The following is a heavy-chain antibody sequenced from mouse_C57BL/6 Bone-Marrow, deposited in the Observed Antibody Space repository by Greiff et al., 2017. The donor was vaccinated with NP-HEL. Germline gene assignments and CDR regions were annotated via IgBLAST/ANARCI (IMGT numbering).Heavy chain of an antibody. D-gene: IGHD2-10*01. J-gene: IGHJ4*01. V-gene: IGHV1-19*01. Sequence: VQLQQSGPVLVKPGASVKMSCKASGYTFTDYYMNWVKQSHGKSLEWIGVINPYNGGTSYNQKFKGKATLTVDKSSSTAYMELNSLTSEDSAVYYCAREGLLYYAMDYWGQGTSVTVSS. CDR1: GYTFTDYY. CDR3: AREGLLYYAMDY. CDR2: INPYNGGT.